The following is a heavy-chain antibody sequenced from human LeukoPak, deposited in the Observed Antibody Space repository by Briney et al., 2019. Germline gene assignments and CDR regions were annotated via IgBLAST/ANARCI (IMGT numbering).Heavy chain of an antibody. D-gene: IGHD6-6*01. J-gene: IGHJ4*02. CDR3: ARAEYTYGPRGFDF. V-gene: IGHV3-21*01. Sequence: GGSLRLSCAASGFTFISYTINWARQAPGKGLEWVSSISSSGSYIYYADSVMGRFTISRDNAKNSLYLQMNSLTAEDTAVYYCARAEYTYGPRGFDFWGQGTLVTVSS. CDR1: GFTFISYT. CDR2: ISSSGSYI.